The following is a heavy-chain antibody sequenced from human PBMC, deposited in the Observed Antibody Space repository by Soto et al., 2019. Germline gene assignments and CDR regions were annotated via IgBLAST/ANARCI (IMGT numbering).Heavy chain of an antibody. J-gene: IGHJ5*02. CDR3: ARHRITIFGVVTYPVPWFDP. D-gene: IGHD3-3*01. CDR2: IYYSGST. V-gene: IGHV4-61*08. Sequence: TSETLSLTCTVSGGSISSGGYYWSWIRQHPGKGLEWIGYIYYSGSTNYNPSLKSRVTISVDTSKNQFSLKLSSVTAADTAVYYCARHRITIFGVVTYPVPWFDPWGQGTLVTVSS. CDR1: GGSISSGGYY.